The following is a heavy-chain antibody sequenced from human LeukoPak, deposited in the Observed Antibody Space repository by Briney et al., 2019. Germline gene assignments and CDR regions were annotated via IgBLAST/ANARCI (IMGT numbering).Heavy chain of an antibody. V-gene: IGHV1-2*02. CDR3: ARDRGRYFSDAFDI. CDR2: INPNSGGS. Sequence: ASVKVSCKASGYTLTRYYMHWVRQAPGQGLEGMGWINPNSGGSKYAQKFQGRVTMTRHTSISTAYMELSRLRSDDTAVDCCARDRGRYFSDAFDIWGQGTMVTVS. D-gene: IGHD1-26*01. J-gene: IGHJ3*02. CDR1: GYTLTRYY.